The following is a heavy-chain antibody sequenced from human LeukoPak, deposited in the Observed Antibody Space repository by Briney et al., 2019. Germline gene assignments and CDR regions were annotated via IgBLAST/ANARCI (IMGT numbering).Heavy chain of an antibody. CDR2: ISSSSSTI. D-gene: IGHD5-24*01. CDR3: ASNGRRWLQLGEYYFDY. CDR1: GFTFSSYS. J-gene: IGHJ4*02. Sequence: PPGGSLRLSCAASGFTFSSYSMNWVRQAPGKGLEWVSYISSSSSTIYYADSVKGRFTISRDNAKNSLYLQMNSLRDEDTAVYYCASNGRRWLQLGEYYFDYWGQGTLVTVSS. V-gene: IGHV3-48*02.